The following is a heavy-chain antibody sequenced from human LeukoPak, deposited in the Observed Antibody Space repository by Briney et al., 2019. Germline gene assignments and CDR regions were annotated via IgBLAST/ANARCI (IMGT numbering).Heavy chain of an antibody. J-gene: IGHJ3*02. Sequence: SQTLSLTCAISGDIVSSNSATWNWIRQSPSRGLEWLGRTYYRSKWYNDHAVSVKSRMTINADTSKNQFSLQLNSVTPEDTAVYYCARHGRGAFDIWGQGTMVTVSS. CDR1: GDIVSSNSAT. V-gene: IGHV6-1*01. CDR2: TYYRSKWYN. D-gene: IGHD3-10*01. CDR3: ARHGRGAFDI.